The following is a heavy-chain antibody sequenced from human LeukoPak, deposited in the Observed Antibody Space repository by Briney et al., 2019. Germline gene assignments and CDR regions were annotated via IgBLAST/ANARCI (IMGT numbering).Heavy chain of an antibody. Sequence: SETLSLTCTVSGYSISSGYYWGWIRQPPGKGLEWIGSIYHSGSTYYNPSLKSRVTISVDTSKNQFSLKLSSVTAADTAVYYCARGFGVNFDYWGQGTLVTVSS. CDR2: IYHSGST. D-gene: IGHD3-10*01. CDR3: ARGFGVNFDY. CDR1: GYSISSGYY. V-gene: IGHV4-38-2*02. J-gene: IGHJ4*02.